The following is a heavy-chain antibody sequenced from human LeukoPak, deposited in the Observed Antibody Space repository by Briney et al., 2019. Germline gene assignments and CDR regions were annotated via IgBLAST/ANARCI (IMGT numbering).Heavy chain of an antibody. CDR1: GFTFSNYH. CDR2: ISGNGRDT. J-gene: IGHJ4*02. V-gene: IGHV3-64*01. Sequence: GGSLRLSCEASGFTFSNYHIHWVRQASGKGPEYVSAISGNGRDTYCGNSVKGRFMISRDNSKNTVYLHMGSLREEDTAVFYCARETYGSNDYWGQGTLVTVSS. D-gene: IGHD4-23*01. CDR3: ARETYGSNDY.